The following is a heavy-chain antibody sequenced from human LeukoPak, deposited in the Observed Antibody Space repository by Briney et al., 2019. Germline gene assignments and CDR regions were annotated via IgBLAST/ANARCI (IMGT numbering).Heavy chain of an antibody. J-gene: IGHJ4*02. D-gene: IGHD2-15*01. CDR3: ARTYCSGGTCYDLFDY. V-gene: IGHV4-59*01. CDR2: IYYSGST. Sequence: SETLSLTCTVSGDSISSYSWSWIRQPPGKGLEWIGYIYYSGSTNYNPSLKSRVTISLDTSKSQFSLKLSSVTAADTAVYYCARTYCSGGTCYDLFDYWGQGTLVTVSS. CDR1: GDSISSYS.